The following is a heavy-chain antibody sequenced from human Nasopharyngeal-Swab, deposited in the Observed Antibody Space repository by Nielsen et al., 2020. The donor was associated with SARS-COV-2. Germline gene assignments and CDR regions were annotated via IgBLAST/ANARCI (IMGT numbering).Heavy chain of an antibody. J-gene: IGHJ4*02. CDR2: ISGDGGST. V-gene: IGHV3-43*02. CDR3: AKDNEWWGSYEGDY. Sequence: VRQAPGKGLEWVSLISGDGGSTYYADSVKGRFTISRDNSKNSLYLQMNSLRTEDTALYYCAKDNEWWGSYEGDYWGQGTLVTVSS. D-gene: IGHD1-26*01.